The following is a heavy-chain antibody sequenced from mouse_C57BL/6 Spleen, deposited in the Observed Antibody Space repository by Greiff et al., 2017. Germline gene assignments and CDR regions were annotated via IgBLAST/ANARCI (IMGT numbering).Heavy chain of an antibody. CDR3: ARKADYSNYLDY. CDR1: GFSLTSYG. Sequence: QVQLQQSGPGLVQPSQSLSITCTVSGFSLTSYGVHWVRQSPGKGLEWLGVIWSGGSTDYNAAFISRLSISKDNSKSQVFFKMNSLQADDTAIYYCARKADYSNYLDYWGQGTTLTVSS. CDR2: IWSGGST. D-gene: IGHD2-5*01. J-gene: IGHJ2*01. V-gene: IGHV2-2*01.